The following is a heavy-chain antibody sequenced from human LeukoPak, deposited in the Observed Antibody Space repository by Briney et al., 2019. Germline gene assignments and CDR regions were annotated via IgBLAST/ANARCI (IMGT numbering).Heavy chain of an antibody. D-gene: IGHD3-16*01. Sequence: ASVKVSCKASGYTFTSYYMHWVRQAPGQGLEWMGIINPSGGSTSYAQKFQGRVTMTRDTSTSTVYMELSSLRSEDTAVYYCARDLTHYGYVWGSSAYFDYWGQGTLVTVSS. CDR1: GYTFTSYY. CDR3: ARDLTHYGYVWGSSAYFDY. V-gene: IGHV1-46*01. CDR2: INPSGGST. J-gene: IGHJ4*02.